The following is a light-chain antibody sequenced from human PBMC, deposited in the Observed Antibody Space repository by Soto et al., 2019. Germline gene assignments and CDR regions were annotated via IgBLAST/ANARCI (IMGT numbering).Light chain of an antibody. J-gene: IGLJ1*01. CDR2: EVS. CDR3: SSYTSSNTYV. V-gene: IGLV2-14*01. CDR1: SSDVGNYNY. Sequence: QSVLTQPASVSGSPGQSITISCTGTSSDVGNYNYVSWYQHHPGKAPKLMIYEVSNRPSGVSNRFSGSKSGNTASLTISGLQAEDEADYYCSSYTSSNTYVFGTGTKLTVL.